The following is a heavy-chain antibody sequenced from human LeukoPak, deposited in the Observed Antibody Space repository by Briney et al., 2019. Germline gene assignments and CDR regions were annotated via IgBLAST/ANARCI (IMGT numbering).Heavy chain of an antibody. Sequence: PGRSLRLSCAASGFTFSSYAMHWVRQAPGKGLEWVAVISYDGSNKYYADSVKGRFTIYRDNSKNTLYLQMNSLRAEDTAVYYCAREGANDPFDYWGQGTLVTVSS. CDR2: ISYDGSNK. J-gene: IGHJ4*02. V-gene: IGHV3-30-3*01. D-gene: IGHD3-16*01. CDR3: AREGANDPFDY. CDR1: GFTFSSYA.